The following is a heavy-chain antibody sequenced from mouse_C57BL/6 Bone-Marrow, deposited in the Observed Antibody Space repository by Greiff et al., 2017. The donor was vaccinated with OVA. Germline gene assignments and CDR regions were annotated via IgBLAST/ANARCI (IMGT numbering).Heavy chain of an antibody. J-gene: IGHJ2*01. CDR1: GFTFSSYA. CDR2: ISDGGSYT. CDR3: STVVAPFDY. Sequence: EVQGVESGGGLVKPGGSLKLSCAASGFTFSSYAMSWVRQTPEKRLEWVATISDGGSYTYYPDNVKGRFTISRDNAKNNLYLQMSHLKSEDTAMYYCSTVVAPFDYWGQGTTLTVSS. D-gene: IGHD1-1*01. V-gene: IGHV5-4*01.